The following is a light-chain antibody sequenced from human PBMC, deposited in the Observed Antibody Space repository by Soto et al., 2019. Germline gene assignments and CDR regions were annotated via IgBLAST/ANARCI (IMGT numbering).Light chain of an antibody. Sequence: QSVLTQPASVSGSPGQSITISCTGTSSDVGGYNYVSWYQQHPGKAPKLMIYEVSNRPSGVSNRLSGSKSVNTASLTISGLQAEDEADYYCSSYTSSSTYVFGTGTKVTVL. CDR1: SSDVGGYNY. V-gene: IGLV2-14*01. CDR2: EVS. CDR3: SSYTSSSTYV. J-gene: IGLJ1*01.